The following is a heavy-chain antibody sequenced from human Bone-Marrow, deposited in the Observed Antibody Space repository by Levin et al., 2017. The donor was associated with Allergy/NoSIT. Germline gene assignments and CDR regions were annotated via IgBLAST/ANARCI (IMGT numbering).Heavy chain of an antibody. CDR1: GGTFSSYA. Sequence: ASVKVSCKASGGTFSSYAISWVRQAPGQGLEWMGGIIPIFGTANYAQKFQGRVTITADESTSTAYMELSSLRSEDTAVYYCARELSGVRGYSYGYWYWGQGTLVTVSS. CDR2: IIPIFGTA. D-gene: IGHD5-18*01. CDR3: ARELSGVRGYSYGYWY. V-gene: IGHV1-69*13. J-gene: IGHJ4*02.